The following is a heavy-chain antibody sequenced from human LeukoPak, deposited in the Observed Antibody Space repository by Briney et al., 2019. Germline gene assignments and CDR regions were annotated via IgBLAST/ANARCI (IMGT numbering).Heavy chain of an antibody. J-gene: IGHJ4*02. V-gene: IGHV3-21*01. CDR1: GFTFSSYS. CDR2: ISSSSSYI. CDR3: ARGQLYYDSSGFDY. D-gene: IGHD3-22*01. Sequence: GGSLRLSRAASGFTFSSYSMNWVRQAPGKGLEWVSSISSSSSYIYYADSVKGRFTISRDNAKKSVYLQMNSLRAEDTAVYYCARGQLYYDSSGFDYWGQGTLVTVSS.